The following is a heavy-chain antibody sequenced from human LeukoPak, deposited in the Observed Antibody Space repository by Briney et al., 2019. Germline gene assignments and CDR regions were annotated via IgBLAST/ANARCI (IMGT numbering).Heavy chain of an antibody. Sequence: ASVKVSCKASGYTFTSYGISWVRQAPGQGLEWMGWISAYNGNTNYAQKLQGRVTMTTDTSTSTACMELRSLRSDDTAVYYCARGVERYSYGLPDAFDIWGQGTMVTVSS. CDR1: GYTFTSYG. V-gene: IGHV1-18*01. CDR3: ARGVERYSYGLPDAFDI. D-gene: IGHD5-18*01. J-gene: IGHJ3*02. CDR2: ISAYNGNT.